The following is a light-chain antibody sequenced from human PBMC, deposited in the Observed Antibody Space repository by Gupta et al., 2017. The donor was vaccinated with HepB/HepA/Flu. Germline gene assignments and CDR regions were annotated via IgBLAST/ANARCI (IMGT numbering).Light chain of an antibody. Sequence: QSVLTQPPSVSAAPGQKVTISYSGSSSNIENEYVSWYQQFPGTAPKLVIYDNNKRPSGIPDRFSGSKSGTSATLGMTGLQTGDEADYHCATWDRTLSAEVFGGGTKLTVL. CDR2: DNN. CDR1: SSNIENEY. CDR3: ATWDRTLSAEV. J-gene: IGLJ3*02. V-gene: IGLV1-51*01.